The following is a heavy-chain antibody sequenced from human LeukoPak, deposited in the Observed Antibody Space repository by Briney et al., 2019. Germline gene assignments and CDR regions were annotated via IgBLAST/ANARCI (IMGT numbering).Heavy chain of an antibody. V-gene: IGHV4-59*05. CDR1: GDSISPYY. Sequence: PSETLSLTCTVSGDSISPYYWTWIRQPPGKGLEWIGSIYYSGSTYYNPSLKSRVTISVDTSRNQFSLKLSSVTAADTAVYYCARVNIAAAGKVDYWGQGTLVTVSS. J-gene: IGHJ4*02. CDR2: IYYSGST. D-gene: IGHD6-13*01. CDR3: ARVNIAAAGKVDY.